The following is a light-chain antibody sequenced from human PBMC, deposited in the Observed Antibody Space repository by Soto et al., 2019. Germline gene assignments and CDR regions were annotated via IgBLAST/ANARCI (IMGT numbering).Light chain of an antibody. CDR3: CSYASSSTYV. CDR2: EGS. J-gene: IGLJ1*01. V-gene: IGLV2-23*01. Sequence: QSALTQPASVSGSPGQSITISCTGTSSDVGNYNLVSWYQHDPGKAPKLLIYEGSKRPSGVSDRFSGSKSGNTASLTISGLQAEDEADYYSCSYASSSTYVFGTGTKVTVL. CDR1: SSDVGNYNL.